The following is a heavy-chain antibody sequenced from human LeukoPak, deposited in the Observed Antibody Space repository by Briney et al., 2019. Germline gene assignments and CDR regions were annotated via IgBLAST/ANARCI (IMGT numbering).Heavy chain of an antibody. CDR2: IYTTGSS. D-gene: IGHD3-9*01. Sequence: SETLSLTCTVSGDSISSGSYYWSWIRQPAGKGLEWIGRIYTTGSSNYNPSLKSRVTISVDTSKNQFSLKLSSVTAADTAVYYCARQYLTGYYYYMDVWGKGTTVTVSS. V-gene: IGHV4-61*02. J-gene: IGHJ6*03. CDR1: GDSISSGSYY. CDR3: ARQYLTGYYYYMDV.